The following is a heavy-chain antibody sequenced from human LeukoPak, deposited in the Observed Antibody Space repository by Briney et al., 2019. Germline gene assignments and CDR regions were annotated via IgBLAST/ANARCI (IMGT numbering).Heavy chain of an antibody. CDR2: IFWNDHK. CDR3: AYRPPAWDFGDYFYP. J-gene: IGHJ4*02. Sequence: SGPSPVKPPQTLTLSCTFTGFSLGTRGVSVGWIRQPLGKALERLAPIFWNDHKLYSESLKSRLTITKDTSKNQVVLTMTHMDPRDTATYYCAYRPPAWDFGDYFYPWGQENLHRLSS. D-gene: IGHD4-17*01. V-gene: IGHV2-5*01. CDR1: GFSLGTRGVS.